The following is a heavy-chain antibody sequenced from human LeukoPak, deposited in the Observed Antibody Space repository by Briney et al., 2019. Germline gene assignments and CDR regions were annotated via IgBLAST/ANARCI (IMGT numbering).Heavy chain of an antibody. CDR3: AHRLTGYNSNWYHGYFDY. D-gene: IGHD6-13*01. CDR2: LYWDDDK. CDR1: GFSLSTNGVG. J-gene: IGHJ4*02. Sequence: SGPTLAKPTQTLTLTCTFSGFSLSTNGVGVGWIRQPPGEALEWHTLLYWDDDKRYDPSQKSRLTVTKDVSKNQVVLTLTNMYPVDTATYYCAHRLTGYNSNWYHGYFDYWGQGTLVTVSS. V-gene: IGHV2-5*05.